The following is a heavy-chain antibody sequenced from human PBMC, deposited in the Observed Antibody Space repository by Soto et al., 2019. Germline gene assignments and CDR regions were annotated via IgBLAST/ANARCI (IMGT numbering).Heavy chain of an antibody. CDR3: ARTIWGGYSGMDV. D-gene: IGHD3-10*01. CDR2: IYYSGST. Sequence: QVQLQESGPGLVKPSQTLSLTCTVSGGSISSGDYYWSWIRQPPGKGLEWIGYIYYSGSTYYNPSLQRRVTISVAPSKSQFSLKLSSVTAADPAVYYCARTIWGGYSGMDVWGQGTTVTVSS. CDR1: GGSISSGDYY. J-gene: IGHJ6*02. V-gene: IGHV4-30-4*01.